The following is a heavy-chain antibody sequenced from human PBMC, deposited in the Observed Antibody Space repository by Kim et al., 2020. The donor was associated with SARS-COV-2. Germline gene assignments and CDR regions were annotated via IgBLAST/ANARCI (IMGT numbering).Heavy chain of an antibody. D-gene: IGHD1-1*01. CDR1: GFSFTNFG. Sequence: GGSLRLSCAASGFSFTNFGLSWVRQAPGKGLEWVSAVTLSAAYTYYADPVKGRFTVSRDNSRNTLYLQMNSLKVEDTAVYYCSKDQGWVHVFWGQGTLVT. V-gene: IGHV3-23*01. CDR2: VTLSAAYT. J-gene: IGHJ1*01. CDR3: SKDQGWVHVF.